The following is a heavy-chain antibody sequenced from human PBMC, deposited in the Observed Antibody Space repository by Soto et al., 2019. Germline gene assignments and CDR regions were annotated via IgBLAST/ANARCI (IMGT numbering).Heavy chain of an antibody. D-gene: IGHD5-18*01. V-gene: IGHV3-23*01. J-gene: IGHJ6*02. CDR2: ISSSGDRT. CDR3: ANRDTSMVTRYYYGMDV. CDR1: GFRFSSYD. Sequence: EVQLLESGGGLVQPGGSLRLSCAASGFRFSSYDMSWVRQAPGKGLEWVSAISSSGDRTYYADSVKGRFTISRDNSQNTLYLQMNSLRAEDTAVYYCANRDTSMVTRYYYGMDVWGQGTTVTVSS.